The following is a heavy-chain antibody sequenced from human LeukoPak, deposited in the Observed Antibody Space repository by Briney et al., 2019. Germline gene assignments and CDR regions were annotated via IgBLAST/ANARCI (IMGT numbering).Heavy chain of an antibody. CDR3: ARDNSSSSWYDPGLDGMDV. CDR1: GYTFTGYY. D-gene: IGHD6-13*01. Sequence: GASVKVSCKASGYTFTGYYMHWVRQAPGQGLEWMGWINPNSGGTNYAQKFQGRVTMTRDTSISTAYMELSRLRSDDTAVYYCARDNSSSSWYDPGLDGMDVWGQGTTVTVSS. V-gene: IGHV1-2*02. CDR2: INPNSGGT. J-gene: IGHJ6*02.